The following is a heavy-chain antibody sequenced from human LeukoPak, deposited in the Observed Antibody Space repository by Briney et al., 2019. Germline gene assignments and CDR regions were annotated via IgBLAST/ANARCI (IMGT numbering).Heavy chain of an antibody. J-gene: IGHJ4*02. Sequence: ASVKASCKASGYSFTDYYMHWVRQAPGQGLEWLGWISAYTGKTNYALRLQDRVTMTADTSTDTAYMELRSLRSDDTAVYYCARVILDWVFDYWGQGTLVIVSS. CDR3: ARVILDWVFDY. CDR1: GYSFTDYY. V-gene: IGHV1-18*04. D-gene: IGHD3-9*01. CDR2: ISAYTGKT.